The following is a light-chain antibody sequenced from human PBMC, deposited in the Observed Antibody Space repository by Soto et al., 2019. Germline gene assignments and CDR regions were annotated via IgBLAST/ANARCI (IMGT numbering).Light chain of an antibody. J-gene: IGKJ3*01. CDR2: AAS. CDR1: QCISNY. Sequence: DIQMTQSPSSLSASVGDRVTITCRASQCISNYVAWYQQKPGKVPKLLISAASTLQSGVSSRFSGRGSGTDFTLTSSSLQPEDVATYYCQKYDSVQFTCGPGTKVDFK. CDR3: QKYDSVQFT. V-gene: IGKV1-27*01.